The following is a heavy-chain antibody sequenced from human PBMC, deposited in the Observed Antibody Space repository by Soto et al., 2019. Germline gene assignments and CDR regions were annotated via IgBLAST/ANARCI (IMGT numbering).Heavy chain of an antibody. CDR1: GGTFSSYA. CDR3: GRTVIAGAGWGYFDY. J-gene: IGHJ4*02. D-gene: IGHD6-19*01. V-gene: IGHV1-69*13. Sequence: SVKVSCKASGGTFSSYAMSWVRQAPGQGLEWMGGIIPIFGTANYAQKFQGRVTITADESTSTAYMELSSLRSEDTAVYYCGRTVIAGAGWGYFDYWGQGTLVTVSS. CDR2: IIPIFGTA.